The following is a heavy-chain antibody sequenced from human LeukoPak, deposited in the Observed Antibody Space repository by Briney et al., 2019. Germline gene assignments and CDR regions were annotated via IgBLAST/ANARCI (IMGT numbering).Heavy chain of an antibody. Sequence: PGGSLRLSCAASGFTVSSNYMSWVRLAPGKGLEWVSVIYSGGSTYYADSVKGRFTISRDNSKNTLYLQMNSLRAEDTAVYYCARVDIVYYYGMDVWGQGTTVTVSS. CDR2: IYSGGST. CDR1: GFTVSSNY. J-gene: IGHJ6*02. CDR3: ARVDIVYYYGMDV. D-gene: IGHD5-12*01. V-gene: IGHV3-53*01.